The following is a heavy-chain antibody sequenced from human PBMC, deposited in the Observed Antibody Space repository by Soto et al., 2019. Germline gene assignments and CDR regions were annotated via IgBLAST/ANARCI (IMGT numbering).Heavy chain of an antibody. D-gene: IGHD3-3*01. Sequence: SETLSLTCAVYGGSFSGYYWSWIRQPPGKGLEWIGEINHSGSTNYNPSLKSRVTISVDTSKNQFSLKLSSVTAADTAVYYCARGGYYDFWSSYYLWWFAPWAQGTLVTASS. J-gene: IGHJ5*02. CDR1: GGSFSGYY. CDR3: ARGGYYDFWSSYYLWWFAP. V-gene: IGHV4-34*01. CDR2: INHSGST.